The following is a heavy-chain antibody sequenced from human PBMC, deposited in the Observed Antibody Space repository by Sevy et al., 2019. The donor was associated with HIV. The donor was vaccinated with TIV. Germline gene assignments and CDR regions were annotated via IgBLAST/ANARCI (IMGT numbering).Heavy chain of an antibody. D-gene: IGHD2-15*01. Sequence: SETLSLTCAVYGGSFSGYYWSWIRQPPGKGLEWIGEINHSGSTNYNPSLKSRVTISVDTSKNQFSLKLSSVTAADTAVYYCANIGYSSGGSCYRKYYYYYYGMDVWGQGTTVTVSS. V-gene: IGHV4-34*01. CDR2: INHSGST. CDR3: ANIGYSSGGSCYRKYYYYYYGMDV. J-gene: IGHJ6*02. CDR1: GGSFSGYY.